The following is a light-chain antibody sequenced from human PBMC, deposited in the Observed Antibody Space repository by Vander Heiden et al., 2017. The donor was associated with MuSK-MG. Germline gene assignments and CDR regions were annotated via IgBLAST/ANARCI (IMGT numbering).Light chain of an antibody. J-gene: IGKJ4*01. V-gene: IGKV1D-13*01. CDR2: DAS. CDR1: QGISSA. CDR3: QQFYNYPPT. Sequence: AIQLTQSPSSLSASVGDRVTITCRASQGISSALAWYQQDPGKAPKLLIYDASSLQSGVPSRFSGSGSGTDFTLTISSLQPEDFATYYCQQFYNYPPTFGGGTKVEIK.